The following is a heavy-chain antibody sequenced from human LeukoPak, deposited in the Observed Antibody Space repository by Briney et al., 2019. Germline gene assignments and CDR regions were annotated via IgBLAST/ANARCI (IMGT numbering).Heavy chain of an antibody. Sequence: GGSLRLSRAASGFMFTGYSMRCVPQAPGRGLVCVAGLGRSGEYKYYADSVKGRFAISRDNSKDTVSLQMNSLRAEDSAIYFCVKDRPCETCMPMDAWGQGTTVTVSS. CDR1: GFMFTGYS. D-gene: IGHD2-2*01. J-gene: IGHJ6*02. V-gene: IGHV3-23*01. CDR2: LGRSGEYK. CDR3: VKDRPCETCMPMDA.